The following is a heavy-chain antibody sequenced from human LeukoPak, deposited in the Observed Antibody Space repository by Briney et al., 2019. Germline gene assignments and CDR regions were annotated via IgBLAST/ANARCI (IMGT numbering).Heavy chain of an antibody. CDR3: ARDVGAAAGNAFDI. CDR1: GYSISSGYY. CDR2: IYHSGST. Sequence: SETLSLTCAASGYSISSGYYWGWIRQPPGKGLEWIGSIYHSGSTYYNPSLKSRVTISVDTSKNQFSLRLSSVTAADTAVYYCARDVGAAAGNAFDIWGQGTMVTVSS. V-gene: IGHV4-38-2*02. D-gene: IGHD6-13*01. J-gene: IGHJ3*02.